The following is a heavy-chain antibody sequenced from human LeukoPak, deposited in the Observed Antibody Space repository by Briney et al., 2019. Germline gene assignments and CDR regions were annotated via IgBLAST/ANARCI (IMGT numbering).Heavy chain of an antibody. CDR1: GFTFSKYW. J-gene: IGHJ4*02. D-gene: IGHD6-19*01. CDR2: INTDGTVT. V-gene: IGHV3-74*01. CDR3: ATKQWLAPPPDS. Sequence: GGSLRLSCAASGFTFSKYWMLWVRQAPGKGLESVSRINTDGTVTTYADSVKGRFTVSSDNADNTMFLQMNSVRDEDTAVYYCATKQWLAPPPDSWGQGTPVTVSS.